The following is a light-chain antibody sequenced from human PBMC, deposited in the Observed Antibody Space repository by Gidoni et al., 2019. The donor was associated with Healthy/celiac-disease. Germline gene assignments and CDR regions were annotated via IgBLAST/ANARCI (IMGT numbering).Light chain of an antibody. CDR2: AAS. CDR3: QQSYSTPHT. J-gene: IGKJ1*01. Sequence: DNQMTQSPSSLSASVGDRVTITCRASQSISSYLNWYQQKPGKAPKLLIYAASSLQSGVPSRFSGSGSGTDFTLTISSLQPEDFATYYCQQSYSTPHTFGQGTKVEIK. CDR1: QSISSY. V-gene: IGKV1-39*01.